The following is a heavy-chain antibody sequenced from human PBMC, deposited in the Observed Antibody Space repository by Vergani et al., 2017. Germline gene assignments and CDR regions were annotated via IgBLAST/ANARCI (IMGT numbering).Heavy chain of an antibody. Sequence: QVQLQQCGAGLLKPSETLSLTCAVYGGSFSGYYWRWIRQPPGKGLEWIGEINHSGSTNYNPSLKSRVTISVDTSKNQFSLKLRSVTAADTAVYYCARGRLGCSSTSCYTGNDYWGQGTLVTVSS. D-gene: IGHD2-2*02. V-gene: IGHV4-34*01. CDR2: INHSGST. CDR3: ARGRLGCSSTSCYTGNDY. J-gene: IGHJ4*02. CDR1: GGSFSGYY.